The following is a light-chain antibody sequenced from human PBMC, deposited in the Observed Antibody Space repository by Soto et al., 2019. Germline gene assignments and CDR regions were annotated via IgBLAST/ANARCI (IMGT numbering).Light chain of an antibody. CDR2: DVT. V-gene: IGLV2-8*01. Sequence: QSALTQPPSASGSPGQSVTISCTGTSSDVGGYDYVSWFQHHPGKAPKLIIYDVTKRPSGVPDRFSGSKSDNTASLTVSGLQAEDEADYFCTSYAGSKLRVFGGGTQLTAL. CDR3: TSYAGSKLRV. CDR1: SSDVGGYDY. J-gene: IGLJ2*01.